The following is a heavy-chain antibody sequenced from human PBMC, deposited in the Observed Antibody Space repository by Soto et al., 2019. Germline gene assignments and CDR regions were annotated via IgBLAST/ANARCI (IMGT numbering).Heavy chain of an antibody. J-gene: IGHJ1*01. CDR1: VGTFRSYA. CDR2: IIPIFGTA. CDR3: ARPVEMATISRSYFFS. V-gene: IGHV1-69*13. Sequence: SVKVSCKASVGTFRSYAISWVRQAPGQGLEWMGGIIPIFGTANYAQKFQGRVTITADESTSTAYMELSSLRSEDMAVYYCARPVEMATISRSYFFSWGQGNLVTVSS. D-gene: IGHD5-12*01.